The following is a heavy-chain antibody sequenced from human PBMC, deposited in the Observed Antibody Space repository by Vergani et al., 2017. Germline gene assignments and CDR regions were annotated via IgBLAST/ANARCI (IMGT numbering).Heavy chain of an antibody. V-gene: IGHV3-21*01. CDR1: GFTFSSYA. D-gene: IGHD1-26*01. CDR2: ISSSSSYI. J-gene: IGHJ6*02. CDR3: ARSYPYYYYGMDV. Sequence: EVQLLESGGGLVQPGGSLRLSCAASGFTFSSYAMSWVRQAPGKGLEWVSSISSSSSYIYYADSVKGRFTISRDNAKNSLYLQMNSLRAEDTAVYYCARSYPYYYYGMDVWGQGTTVTVSS.